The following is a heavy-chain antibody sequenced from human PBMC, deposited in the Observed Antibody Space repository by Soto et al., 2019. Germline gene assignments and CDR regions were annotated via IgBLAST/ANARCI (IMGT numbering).Heavy chain of an antibody. Sequence: QVQLQESGPGLVKPSGTLSLTCAVSRGSISSSNWWSWVRQSPGKGLEWIGAMYHTGSTNYSPSLKSRVTMSVDKSKNQSSLKLSSVTAADTAVYYCARESYNESSVGYFDLWGRGTLVSVSS. CDR1: RGSISSSNW. J-gene: IGHJ2*01. V-gene: IGHV4-4*02. D-gene: IGHD3-22*01. CDR3: ARESYNESSVGYFDL. CDR2: MYHTGST.